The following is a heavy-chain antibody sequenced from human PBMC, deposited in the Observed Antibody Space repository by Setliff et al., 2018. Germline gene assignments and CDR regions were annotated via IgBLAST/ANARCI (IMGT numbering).Heavy chain of an antibody. CDR2: ISHNGRV. D-gene: IGHD3-22*01. CDR1: GGAVSGFY. J-gene: IGHJ3*02. V-gene: IGHV4-34*01. Sequence: SETLSLTCDIKGGAVSGFYWSWIRQTPGKDLEWIGEISHNGRVSSSPSLKSRVTISVDRAKNHFSLKLSSVTAADTAVYYCARGKIRITMIVVPTGGAFDIWGQGTMVTVSS. CDR3: ARGKIRITMIVVPTGGAFDI.